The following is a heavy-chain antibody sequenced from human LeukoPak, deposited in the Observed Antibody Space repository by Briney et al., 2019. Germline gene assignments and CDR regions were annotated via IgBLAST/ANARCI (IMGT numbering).Heavy chain of an antibody. J-gene: IGHJ4*02. V-gene: IGHV4-34*01. CDR2: INHSGST. CDR3: ARGAQTYYDKAPVDY. D-gene: IGHD3-22*01. CDR1: GGSFSGYY. Sequence: PSETLSLTCAVYGGSFSGYYWSWIRQPPGKGLEWIGEINHSGSTNYNPSLKSRVTISVDTSKCQFSLKLNSMTAADTAVYYCARGAQTYYDKAPVDYWGQGTLVTVSS.